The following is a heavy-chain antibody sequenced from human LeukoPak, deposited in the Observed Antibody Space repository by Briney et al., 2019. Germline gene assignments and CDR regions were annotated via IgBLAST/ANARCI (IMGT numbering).Heavy chain of an antibody. CDR2: IYHSGST. J-gene: IGHJ6*02. CDR1: GGSISSSNW. Sequence: SGTLSLTCAVSGGSISSSNWWSWVRQPPGKGLEWIGEIYHSGSTNYNPSLKSRVTISVDKSKNQFSLKLSSVTAADTAVYYCARDGTPYSSSWYLRSYYYYGMDVWGQGTTVTVSS. CDR3: ARDGTPYSSSWYLRSYYYYGMDV. V-gene: IGHV4-4*02. D-gene: IGHD6-13*01.